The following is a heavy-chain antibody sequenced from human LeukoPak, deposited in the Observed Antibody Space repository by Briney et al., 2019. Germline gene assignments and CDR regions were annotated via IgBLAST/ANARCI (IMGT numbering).Heavy chain of an antibody. Sequence: PGGSLRLSCAASGFTFSSYGIHWVRQAPGKGLEWVAVISYDGSNKYYADSVKGRFTISRDNSKNTLYLQMNSLRAEDTAVYYCAKGGDYGDESLYYYYYYMDVWGKGTTVTASS. CDR3: AKGGDYGDESLYYYYYYMDV. CDR2: ISYDGSNK. CDR1: GFTFSSYG. V-gene: IGHV3-30*18. J-gene: IGHJ6*03. D-gene: IGHD4-17*01.